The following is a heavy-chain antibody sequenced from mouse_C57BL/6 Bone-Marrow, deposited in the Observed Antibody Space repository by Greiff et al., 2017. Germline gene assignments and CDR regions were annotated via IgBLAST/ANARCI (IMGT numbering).Heavy chain of an antibody. V-gene: IGHV7-3*01. Sequence: EVNLVESGGGLVQPGGSLSLSCAASGFTFTDYYMSWVRQPPGKALEWLGFIRNKANGYTTEYSASVKGRFTISRDNSQSILYLQMNALRAEDSATYYCARYNYGSSHYAMDYWGQGTSVTVSS. CDR3: ARYNYGSSHYAMDY. J-gene: IGHJ4*01. CDR1: GFTFTDYY. D-gene: IGHD1-1*01. CDR2: IRNKANGYTT.